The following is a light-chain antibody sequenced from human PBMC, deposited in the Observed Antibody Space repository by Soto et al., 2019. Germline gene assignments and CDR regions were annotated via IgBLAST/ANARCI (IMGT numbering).Light chain of an antibody. V-gene: IGKV3-15*01. CDR3: QQYKNWPLWT. J-gene: IGKJ1*01. CDR1: QSVSSN. CDR2: DAS. Sequence: EIVMTQSPATLSVSPGERATLSCRASQSVSSNLAWYQQKPGQAPRLLIYDASTRATGIPARFSGRGSGAEFTLTISSLQSEDFAVYYCQQYKNWPLWTFGQGTKVEIK.